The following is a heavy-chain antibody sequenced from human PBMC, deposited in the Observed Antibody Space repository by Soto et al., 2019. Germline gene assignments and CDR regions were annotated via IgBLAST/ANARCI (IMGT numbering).Heavy chain of an antibody. Sequence: GSLRLSCAASGFSVSSNSMSWVRQAPGKGLEWVSVIHSDVTTYYADSVKGRFIISRDNSKDTLYLQMNRLRAEDTAVYYCARELSGSWYNWFDPWGQGTLVTVSS. V-gene: IGHV3-53*01. CDR2: IHSDVTT. J-gene: IGHJ5*02. CDR1: GFSVSSNS. CDR3: ARELSGSWYNWFDP. D-gene: IGHD5-12*01.